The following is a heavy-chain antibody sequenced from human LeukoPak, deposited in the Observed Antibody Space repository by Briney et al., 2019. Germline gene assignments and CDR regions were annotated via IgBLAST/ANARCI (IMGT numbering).Heavy chain of an antibody. CDR3: ARRRRIVGATPGAFDI. CDR1: GGSFCGYY. V-gene: IGHV4-34*01. D-gene: IGHD1-26*01. CDR2: INHSGST. Sequence: PSETLSLTCAGYGGSFCGYYWSWIRQPPGKGLEWIGEINHSGSTNYNPSLKSRVTISVDTSKNQFSLKLSSVTAADTAVYYCARRRRIVGATPGAFDIWGQGTMVTVSS. J-gene: IGHJ3*02.